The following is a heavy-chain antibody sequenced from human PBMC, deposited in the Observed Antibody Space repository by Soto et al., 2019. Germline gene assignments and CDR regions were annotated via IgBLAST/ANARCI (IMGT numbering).Heavy chain of an antibody. CDR2: IYWDDDK. V-gene: IGHV2-5*02. CDR1: GFSLTSGVG. J-gene: IGHJ4*02. D-gene: IGHD5-12*01. CDR3: AHIDPEIVTVGGHGGFDY. Sequence: QITLKESGPTLVRPPQTLTLTCTFSGFSLTSGVGVGWIRQPPGKALEWLALIYWDDDKRYSPSLKNRLTIPKETFKNQVVLTMTNVGTVDTATYFSAHIDPEIVTVGGHGGFDYWGQGTLVTVSS.